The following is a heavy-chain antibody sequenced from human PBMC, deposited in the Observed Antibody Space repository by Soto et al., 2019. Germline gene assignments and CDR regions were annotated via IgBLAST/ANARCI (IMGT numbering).Heavy chain of an antibody. D-gene: IGHD6-6*01. J-gene: IGHJ4*02. Sequence: RASVKVSCKASGGTFSSYAISWVRQAPGQGLEWMGGIIPIFGTANYAQKFQGRVTITADESTSTAYMELSSLRAEDTAVYYCARLPGGTAPRPDYWGQGTMVTVSS. V-gene: IGHV1-69*13. CDR1: GGTFSSYA. CDR2: IIPIFGTA. CDR3: ARLPGGTAPRPDY.